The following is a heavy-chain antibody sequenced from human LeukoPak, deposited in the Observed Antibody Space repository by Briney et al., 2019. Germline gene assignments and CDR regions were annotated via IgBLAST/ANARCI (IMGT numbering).Heavy chain of an antibody. V-gene: IGHV3-9*01. J-gene: IGHJ6*03. CDR3: AKGGLLWFGTDYYYMDV. D-gene: IGHD3-10*01. CDR2: ISWNSGSI. CDR1: GFTFSSYA. Sequence: GGSLRLSCAASGFTFSSYAMSWVRQAPGKGLEWVSGISWNSGSIGYADSVKGRFTISRDNAKNSLYLQMNSLRAEDTALYYCAKGGLLWFGTDYYYMDVWGKGTTVTISS.